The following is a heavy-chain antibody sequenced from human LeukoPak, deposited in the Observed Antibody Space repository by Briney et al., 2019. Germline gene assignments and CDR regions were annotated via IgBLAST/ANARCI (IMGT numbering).Heavy chain of an antibody. V-gene: IGHV1-69*13. CDR3: ARGGKYSSSSFADY. D-gene: IGHD6-6*01. Sequence: ASVKVSCKASGGTFSSYAISWVRQAPGQGLEWMGGIIPIFGTANYAQKFQGRVTITADESTSTAYMELSRPRSEETAVYYCARGGKYSSSSFADYWGQGTLVTVSS. CDR2: IIPIFGTA. CDR1: GGTFSSYA. J-gene: IGHJ4*02.